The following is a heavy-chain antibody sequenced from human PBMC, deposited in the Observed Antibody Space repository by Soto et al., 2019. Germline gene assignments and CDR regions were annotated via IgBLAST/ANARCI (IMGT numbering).Heavy chain of an antibody. J-gene: IGHJ4*02. D-gene: IGHD3-9*01. CDR1: GGSISSYY. V-gene: IGHV4-59*01. Sequence: SETLSLTCTVSGGSISSYYWSWIRQPPGKGLEWIGYIYYSGSTNYNPSLKSRVTISVDTSKNQFSLKLSSVTAADTAVYYCAREDYDILTGFDYWGQGTLVTVSS. CDR3: AREDYDILTGFDY. CDR2: IYYSGST.